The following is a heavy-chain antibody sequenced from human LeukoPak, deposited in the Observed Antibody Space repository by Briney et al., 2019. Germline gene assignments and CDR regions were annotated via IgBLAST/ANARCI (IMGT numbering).Heavy chain of an antibody. V-gene: IGHV3-23*01. CDR2: ISASGADT. CDR3: AKQLDSGNFYPTGDDY. CDR1: GFTLSSYA. D-gene: IGHD3-10*01. J-gene: IGHJ4*02. Sequence: PGGSLRLSCAASGFTLSSYATSWVRQAPGKGLEWVSAISASGADTYYADSVKGRFTISRDTSKNTVYLQVNSLRDEDTAVYYCAKQLDSGNFYPTGDDYWGQGTLVTVSS.